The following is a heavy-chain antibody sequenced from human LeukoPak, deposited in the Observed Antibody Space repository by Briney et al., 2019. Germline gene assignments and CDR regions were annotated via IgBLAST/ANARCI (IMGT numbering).Heavy chain of an antibody. CDR2: LYYSGST. CDR3: ARHYDYDAKASLQH. Sequence: SETLSLTCTVSGGSISSNYDCWGWIRQPPGKGLEWIGTLYYSGSTYYNPSLKSRVTISVDTSKNHLSLRLRSVTAADTAVYYCARHYDYDAKASLQHWGQGNLVTVSS. J-gene: IGHJ1*01. V-gene: IGHV4-39*01. D-gene: IGHD3-22*01. CDR1: GGSISSNYDC.